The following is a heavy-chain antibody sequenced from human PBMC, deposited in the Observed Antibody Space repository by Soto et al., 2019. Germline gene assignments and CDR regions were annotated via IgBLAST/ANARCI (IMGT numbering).Heavy chain of an antibody. Sequence: QVQLQESGPGLVKPSQTLSLTCTVSGGSISSGGYYWSWIRQHPGKGLEWIGYIYYSGSTYYNPSLKSRVTISVDTSKNQFSLKLSSVTAADTAVYYCARVLPPYYYDSSGYYSAFDIWGQGTMVTVSS. CDR2: IYYSGST. D-gene: IGHD3-22*01. CDR1: GGSISSGGYY. CDR3: ARVLPPYYYDSSGYYSAFDI. V-gene: IGHV4-31*03. J-gene: IGHJ3*02.